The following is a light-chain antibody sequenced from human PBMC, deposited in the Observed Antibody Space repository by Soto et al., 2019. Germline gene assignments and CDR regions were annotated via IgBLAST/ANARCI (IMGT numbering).Light chain of an antibody. CDR1: QSVSSSY. Sequence: EIVLTQSPGILSLSPGERATLSCRASQSVSSSYLAWYQQKPGQAPRLLIYGASSRATGIPDRFSGSGSGTDFTLTISRLEPEYFAVYYCQQYGSSPTFGQGTKVEIK. CDR2: GAS. J-gene: IGKJ1*01. V-gene: IGKV3-20*01. CDR3: QQYGSSPT.